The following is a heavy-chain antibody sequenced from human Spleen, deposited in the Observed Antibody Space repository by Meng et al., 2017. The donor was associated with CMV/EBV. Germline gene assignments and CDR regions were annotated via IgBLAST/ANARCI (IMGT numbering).Heavy chain of an antibody. V-gene: IGHV4-34*01. CDR1: GGSLSGYY. CDR2: INHSGST. CDR3: ARGSGDCTSTSCYRVWVGYYGMDV. Sequence: SETLSLTCGVYGGSLSGYYWSWIRQPPGKGLEWIGEINHSGSTNYNPSLKSRITISVDTSKNQFSLKLSSVTAADTAVYYCARGSGDCTSTSCYRVWVGYYGMDVWGQGTTVTVSS. D-gene: IGHD2-2*02. J-gene: IGHJ6*02.